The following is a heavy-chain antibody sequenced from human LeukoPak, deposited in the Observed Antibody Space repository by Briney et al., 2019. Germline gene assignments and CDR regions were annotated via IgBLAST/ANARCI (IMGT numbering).Heavy chain of an antibody. CDR2: ISYDGSNK. Sequence: GRSLRLSCAASGFTFSSYAMHWVRQAPGKGLEWVAVISYDGSNKYYADSVKGRFTISRDNSKNTLYLQMGSLRAEDMAVYYCARGRRAYYDSSGYYYYFDYWGQGTLVTVSS. CDR3: ARGRRAYYDSSGYYYYFDY. J-gene: IGHJ4*02. V-gene: IGHV3-30*14. D-gene: IGHD3-22*01. CDR1: GFTFSSYA.